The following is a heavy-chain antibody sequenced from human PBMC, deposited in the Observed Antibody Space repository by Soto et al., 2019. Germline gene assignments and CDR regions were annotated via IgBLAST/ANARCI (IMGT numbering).Heavy chain of an antibody. D-gene: IGHD2-21*02. CDR1: RGSIGSYY. CDR3: ARALYCGGDCSSSNAFDF. Sequence: SETLSLTCTVSRGSIGSYYWTWIRQPPGKGLEWIGYIYYSGTTNHNPSLSSRVTISIDTSRNQFFLKLSSVTAADTAVYYCARALYCGGDCSSSNAFDFWGQGTMVTVSS. J-gene: IGHJ3*01. V-gene: IGHV4-59*01. CDR2: IYYSGTT.